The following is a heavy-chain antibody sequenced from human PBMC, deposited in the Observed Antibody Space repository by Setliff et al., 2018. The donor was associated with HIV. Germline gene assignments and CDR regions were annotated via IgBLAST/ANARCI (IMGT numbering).Heavy chain of an antibody. D-gene: IGHD4-17*01. CDR1: RYSISSGYY. CDR2: IYHSGTT. Sequence: SETLSLTCGVSRYSISSGYYWAWIRQPPGKGLEWIGSIYHSGTTFYNPSLKSRVTISVDTSKNQFSLKLTSVTAADTAVYYCARHAPGSAYGDAYHFDHWGQGTLVTVSS. V-gene: IGHV4-38-2*01. CDR3: ARHAPGSAYGDAYHFDH. J-gene: IGHJ4*02.